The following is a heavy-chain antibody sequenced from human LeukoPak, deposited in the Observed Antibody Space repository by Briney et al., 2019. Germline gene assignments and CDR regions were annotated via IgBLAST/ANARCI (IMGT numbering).Heavy chain of an antibody. CDR3: AKGWTSIKYDY. J-gene: IGHJ4*02. V-gene: IGHV3-23*01. Sequence: GRSRRLSCAASGFTVISDYMGWVRQAPGKGLEWVSAISSSGASTFHADSVKGRFTISRDNSKNTLYLQMNSLKAEDTAVYYCAKGWTSIKYDYWGQGTLVTVSS. D-gene: IGHD3/OR15-3a*01. CDR1: GFTVISDY. CDR2: ISSSGAST.